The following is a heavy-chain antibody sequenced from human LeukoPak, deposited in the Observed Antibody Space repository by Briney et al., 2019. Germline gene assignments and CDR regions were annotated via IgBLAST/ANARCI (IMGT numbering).Heavy chain of an antibody. CDR1: TFTVSTNY. CDR3: ARHLSGDDI. D-gene: IGHD4-17*01. Sequence: GGSLRLSCAASTFTVSTNYMTWVRQAPGKGLEWVSIIYSSGSTFYADSVKGRFTISRDNSKNTLYLQMNSLRDEDTAVYYCARHLSGDDIWGQGTMVTVSS. V-gene: IGHV3-66*04. J-gene: IGHJ3*02. CDR2: IYSSGST.